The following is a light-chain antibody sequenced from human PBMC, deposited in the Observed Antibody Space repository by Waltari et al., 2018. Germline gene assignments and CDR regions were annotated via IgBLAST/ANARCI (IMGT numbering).Light chain of an antibody. CDR2: KDS. Sequence: SYELTQSPSVSVSRRQTARIPSSGEQLPKQLPYWYQQTPGQAPVLVIFKDSGRPSGIPERFSGSSSGTIVTLTISEVQAEDEADYYCQSSDSSGTQGVFGAGTKVTVL. CDR1: QLPKQL. J-gene: IGLJ1*01. V-gene: IGLV3-25*03. CDR3: QSSDSSGTQGV.